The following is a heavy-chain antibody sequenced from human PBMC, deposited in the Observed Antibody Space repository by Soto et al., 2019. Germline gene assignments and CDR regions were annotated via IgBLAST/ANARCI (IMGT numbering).Heavy chain of an antibody. CDR3: ARGQRKWIRAAAGPRPRHWFDP. CDR2: IYYSGST. V-gene: IGHV4-31*03. CDR1: GGSISSGGYY. Sequence: PSETLSLTCTVSGGSISSGGYYWSWIRQHPGKGLEWIGYIYYSGSTNYNPSLKSRVTISVDTSKNQFSLKLSSVTAADTAVYYCARGQRKWIRAAAGPRPRHWFDPWGQGTLVTVSS. D-gene: IGHD6-13*01. J-gene: IGHJ5*02.